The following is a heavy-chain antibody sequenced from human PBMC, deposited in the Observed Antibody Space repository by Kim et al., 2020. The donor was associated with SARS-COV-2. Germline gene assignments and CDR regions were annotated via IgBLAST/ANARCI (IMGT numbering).Heavy chain of an antibody. CDR1: GGSISSYY. J-gene: IGHJ6*02. V-gene: IGHV4-59*01. D-gene: IGHD1-26*01. CDR2: IYYSGST. Sequence: SETLSLTCTVSGGSISSYYWSWIRQPPGKGLEWIGYIYYSGSTNYNPSLKSRVTISVDTSKKQFSLKLSSVTAADTAVYYCARALGVGATIHYYYYYGMDVCGQGTTVTVSS. CDR3: ARALGVGATIHYYYYYGMDV.